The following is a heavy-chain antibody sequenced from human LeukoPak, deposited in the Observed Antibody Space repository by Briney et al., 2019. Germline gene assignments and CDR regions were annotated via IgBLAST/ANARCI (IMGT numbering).Heavy chain of an antibody. V-gene: IGHV3-7*01. CDR1: GFTFSTYG. CDR3: ARGIWDTHIRSSYAHY. Sequence: GGSLRLSCAGSGFTFSTYGINWVRQTPGKGLEWVGNISGDGSVIQYVDSMKGRFTISRDNAKNSLYVQMNNLRAEDTGVYYCARGIWDTHIRSSYAHYWGQGALVTVSS. D-gene: IGHD6-6*01. J-gene: IGHJ4*02. CDR2: ISGDGSVI.